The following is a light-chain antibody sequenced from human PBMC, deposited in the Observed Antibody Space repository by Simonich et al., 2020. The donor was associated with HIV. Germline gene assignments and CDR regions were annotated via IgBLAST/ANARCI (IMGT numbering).Light chain of an antibody. Sequence: QSVLTQPPSASGTPGQRVTISWSGSSSNIGINTVNWYQQLPGTAPKVLIYSNSQRPSGGPDQSSGSKSGTSASLAISGLQSEDEADYYCATWDDSLNGWVFGGGTKLTVL. V-gene: IGLV1-44*01. CDR3: ATWDDSLNGWV. J-gene: IGLJ3*02. CDR2: SNS. CDR1: SSNIGINT.